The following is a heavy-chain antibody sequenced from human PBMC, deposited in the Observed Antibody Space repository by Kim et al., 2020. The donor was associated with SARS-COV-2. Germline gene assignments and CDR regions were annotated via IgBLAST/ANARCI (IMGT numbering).Heavy chain of an antibody. Sequence: SETLSLTCTVSGGSISSSSYYWGWIRQPPGKGLEWIGSIYYSGSTYYNPSLKSRVTISVDTSKNQFSLKLSSVTAADTAVYYCARGEGIAVAGTDYYYYYGMDVWGQGTTVTVSS. J-gene: IGHJ6*02. V-gene: IGHV4-39*01. CDR1: GGSISSSSYY. CDR3: ARGEGIAVAGTDYYYYYGMDV. D-gene: IGHD6-13*01. CDR2: IYYSGST.